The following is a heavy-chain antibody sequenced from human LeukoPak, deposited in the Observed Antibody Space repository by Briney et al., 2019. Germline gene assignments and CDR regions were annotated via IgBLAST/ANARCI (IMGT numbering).Heavy chain of an antibody. CDR2: ISGSGGST. V-gene: IGHV3-23*01. CDR1: GFTFSSYA. J-gene: IGHJ3*02. CDR3: AKAYYGSGSYYGAFDI. Sequence: GGSLRLSCAASGFTFSSYAMSWVRQAPGKGLEWVSAISGSGGSTYYADSVKGRFTISRDNSKNTLYLQMNSLRAEDTAVYYCAKAYYGSGSYYGAFDIWGQGTMVTVSS. D-gene: IGHD3-10*01.